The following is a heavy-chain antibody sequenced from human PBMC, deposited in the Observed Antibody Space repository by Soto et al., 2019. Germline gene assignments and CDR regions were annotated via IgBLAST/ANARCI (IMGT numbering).Heavy chain of an antibody. CDR1: GFTFSSYA. CDR3: AREAPYYGMDV. J-gene: IGHJ6*02. Sequence: GGSLRLSCSASGFTFSSYAMHWVRQAPWKGLEYVSSISTNGGSTHYADSVKGRFTISRDNSKNTVYLQMNSLRAEDTAVYYCAREAPYYGMDVWGQGTTVTVSS. CDR2: ISTNGGST. V-gene: IGHV3-64*04.